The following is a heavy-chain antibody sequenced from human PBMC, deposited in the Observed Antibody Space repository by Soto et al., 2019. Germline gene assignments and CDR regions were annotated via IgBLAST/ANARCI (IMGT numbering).Heavy chain of an antibody. J-gene: IGHJ3*02. D-gene: IGHD3-9*01. Sequence: ASVKVSCKASGGTFSSYTISWVRQAPGQGLEWMGRIIPILGIANYAQKFQGRVTITADKSTSTAYMELSSLRSEDTAVYYCAREPPDSEYYDILTGTYPGAFDIWGQGTMVTVSS. V-gene: IGHV1-69*04. CDR3: AREPPDSEYYDILTGTYPGAFDI. CDR2: IIPILGIA. CDR1: GGTFSSYT.